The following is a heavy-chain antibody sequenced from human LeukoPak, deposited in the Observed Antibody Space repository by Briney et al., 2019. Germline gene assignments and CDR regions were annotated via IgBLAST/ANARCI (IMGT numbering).Heavy chain of an antibody. D-gene: IGHD1-1*01. CDR3: ARHSRTYNFDY. V-gene: IGHV4-59*08. Sequence: SETLSLTCTVSGGSISSYYWSWIRQPPGKGLEWIGYIYYSGSTNYNPSLKSRVTISVDTSKNQFSLKLSSVTAADTAVYYCARHSRTYNFDYWGQGTLVTVSS. J-gene: IGHJ4*02. CDR1: GGSISSYY. CDR2: IYYSGST.